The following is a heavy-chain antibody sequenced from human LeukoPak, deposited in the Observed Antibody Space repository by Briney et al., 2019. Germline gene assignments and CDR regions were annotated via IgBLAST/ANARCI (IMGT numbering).Heavy chain of an antibody. CDR2: IYHSGST. V-gene: IGHV4-30-2*01. D-gene: IGHD3-9*01. CDR3: ARGPRVYYDILTGYLD. J-gene: IGHJ4*02. Sequence: SETLSLTCAVSGGSISSDGYSWSWIRQPPGKGLEWIGYIYHSGSTYYNPSLKSRVTISVDRSKNQFSLKLSSVTAADTAVYYCARGPRVYYDILTGYLDWGQGTLVTVSS. CDR1: GGSISSDGYS.